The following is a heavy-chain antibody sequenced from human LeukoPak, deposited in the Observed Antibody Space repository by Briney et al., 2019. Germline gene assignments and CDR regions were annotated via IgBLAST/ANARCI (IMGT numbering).Heavy chain of an antibody. J-gene: IGHJ4*02. CDR3: TTGFRLYGY. Sequence: KPGGSLRLSSATSRFIFTNAWMSWVRQTPGKGLEWVGRIKSKSDGGTTDYAAPVKGRFTISRDDSKRTLYLQMNSLKSEDTAVYYCTTGFRLYGYWGQGTLVTVSS. CDR1: RFIFTNAW. V-gene: IGHV3-15*01. CDR2: IKSKSDGGTT. D-gene: IGHD4-17*01.